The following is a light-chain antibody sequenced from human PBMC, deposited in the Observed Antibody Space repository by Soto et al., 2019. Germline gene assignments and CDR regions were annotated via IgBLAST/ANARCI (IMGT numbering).Light chain of an antibody. CDR1: QSVNSNY. Sequence: EIVLTQSPGTLSLSPGERATRSCRASQSVNSNYLGWYQKKPAQAPRLLIYAASSRATGVPDRFSGSGSGTDFTLTISRLEPEDFAVHYCQQYGTSPYTFGQGTKLEIK. CDR2: AAS. V-gene: IGKV3-20*01. CDR3: QQYGTSPYT. J-gene: IGKJ2*01.